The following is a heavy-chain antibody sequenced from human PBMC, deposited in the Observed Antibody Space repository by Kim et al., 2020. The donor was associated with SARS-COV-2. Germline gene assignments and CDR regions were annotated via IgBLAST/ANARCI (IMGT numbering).Heavy chain of an antibody. CDR3: ARGGFYNSRYFDF. CDR1: GFTFSNYG. V-gene: IGHV3-21*01. J-gene: IGHJ2*01. CDR2: ISITSSNI. D-gene: IGHD6-13*01. Sequence: GGSLRLSCAASGFTFSNYGMNWVRQAPGKGLEWVSSISITSSNINYADSVKGRFTISRDNANNSLFLQVNSLRAEDTDIYYCARGGFYNSRYFDFWGRGTLVTGSS.